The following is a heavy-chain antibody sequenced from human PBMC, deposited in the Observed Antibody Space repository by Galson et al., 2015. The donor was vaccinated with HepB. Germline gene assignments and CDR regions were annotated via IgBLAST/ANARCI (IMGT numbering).Heavy chain of an antibody. Sequence: SLRLSCAASGFTFDDYAMHWVRQAPGKGLEWVSGISWNSGSIGYADSVKGRFTISRDSAKNSLYLQMNSLRAEDTALYYCARGLVAGDYWGQGTLVTVSS. V-gene: IGHV3-9*01. CDR2: ISWNSGSI. D-gene: IGHD5-12*01. CDR1: GFTFDDYA. CDR3: ARGLVAGDY. J-gene: IGHJ4*02.